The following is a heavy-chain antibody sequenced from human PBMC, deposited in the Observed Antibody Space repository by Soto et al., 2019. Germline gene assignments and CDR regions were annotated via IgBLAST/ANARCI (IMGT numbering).Heavy chain of an antibody. CDR1: GNTFTDYY. CDR3: ARAPYSIYGGNYDYGMEV. J-gene: IGHJ6*01. Sequence: ASLKVSCKTLGNTFTDYYIHWVRQAPGQGLEWMGWINPNSVGTNYAQKFQGWVTMTRDTSISTVYMEVRRLRSDDTAVYYCARAPYSIYGGNYDYGMEVWGQGTTVTVSS. CDR2: INPNSVGT. D-gene: IGHD4-4*01. V-gene: IGHV1-2*04.